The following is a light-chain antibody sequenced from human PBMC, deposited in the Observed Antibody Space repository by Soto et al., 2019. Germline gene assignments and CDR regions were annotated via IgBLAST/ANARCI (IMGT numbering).Light chain of an antibody. Sequence: IQMTQSPLSLSASVGDKVTLTCRTSHNINSYLSWYQQKPGKAPRLLIYGASSLQVGVPSRFIGSGSGTDFTLTITSLQPEDFATYYCQQSYSFLSFAGGTKVDIK. J-gene: IGKJ4*01. CDR1: HNINSY. CDR2: GAS. V-gene: IGKV1-39*01. CDR3: QQSYSFLS.